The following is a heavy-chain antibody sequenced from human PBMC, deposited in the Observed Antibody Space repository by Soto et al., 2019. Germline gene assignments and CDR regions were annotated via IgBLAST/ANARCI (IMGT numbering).Heavy chain of an antibody. CDR3: AGYTDGWTNDY. V-gene: IGHV4-38-2*01. Sequence: SETLSLTCAVSGYSISSGYYWGWIRQPPGEGLEWIGCMSHSGRTYNNPSLKSRVTISRDTSKNQFSLLLTSVTAADTAVYFCAGYTDGWTNDYWGQGTLVTVSS. J-gene: IGHJ4*02. CDR2: MSHSGRT. D-gene: IGHD6-19*01. CDR1: GYSISSGYY.